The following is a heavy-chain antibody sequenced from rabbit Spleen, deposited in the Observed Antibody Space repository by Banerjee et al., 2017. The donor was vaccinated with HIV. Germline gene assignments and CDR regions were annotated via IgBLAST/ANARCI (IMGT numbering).Heavy chain of an antibody. CDR2: IAGGASGFT. J-gene: IGHJ6*01. V-gene: IGHV1S45*01. D-gene: IGHD8-1*01. CDR1: GFSFSSSDY. Sequence: QQQLEESGGGLVKPEGSLTLTCKASGFSFSSSDYMCWVRQAPGKGLEWISCIAGGASGFTYSATWAKGRFTCSKTSSTTVTLQMTSLTVADTATYFCARDTGSSFSSYGMDLWGQGTLVTVS. CDR3: ARDTGSSFSSYGMDL.